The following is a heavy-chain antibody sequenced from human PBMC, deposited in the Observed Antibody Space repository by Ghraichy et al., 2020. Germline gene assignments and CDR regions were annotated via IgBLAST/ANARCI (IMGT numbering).Heavy chain of an antibody. CDR2: INHSGST. CDR3: ARGRGHKFPHYYYFMDV. V-gene: IGHV4-34*01. J-gene: IGHJ6*03. Sequence: SETLSLTCAVYGGSFNDYYWSWIRQPPGKGLEWIGEINHSGSTNYNPSLKSRVTISVDTSKNQFSLKLRSVTAADTALFYCARGRGHKFPHYYYFMDVWGKGTTVTVSS. CDR1: GGSFNDYY.